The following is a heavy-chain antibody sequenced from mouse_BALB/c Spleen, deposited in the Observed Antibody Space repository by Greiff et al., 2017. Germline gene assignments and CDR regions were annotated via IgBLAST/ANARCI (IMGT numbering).Heavy chain of an antibody. CDR1: GFDFSRYW. CDR2: INPGSSTI. CDR3: AREGNYWYFDV. D-gene: IGHD2-1*01. Sequence: EVQRVESGGGLVQPGGSLNLSCAASGFDFSRYWMSWARQAPGKGQEWIGEINPGSSTINYTPSLKDKFIISRDNAKNTLYLQMSKVRSEDTALYYCAREGNYWYFDVWGAGTTVTVSS. J-gene: IGHJ1*01. V-gene: IGHV4-2*02.